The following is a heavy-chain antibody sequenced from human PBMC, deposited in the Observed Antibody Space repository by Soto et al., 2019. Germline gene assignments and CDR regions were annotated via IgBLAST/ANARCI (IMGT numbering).Heavy chain of an antibody. J-gene: IGHJ6*02. CDR3: ARDRAPWDYYYYYGMDV. D-gene: IGHD1-26*01. Sequence: GGSLRLSCAASGFTFSSYGMHWVRQAPGKGLEWVAVISYDGSNKYYADSVKGRFTISRDNAKNSLYLQMNSLRAEDTAVYYCARDRAPWDYYYYYGMDVWGQGTTVTVSS. CDR2: ISYDGSNK. CDR1: GFTFSSYG. V-gene: IGHV3-30*03.